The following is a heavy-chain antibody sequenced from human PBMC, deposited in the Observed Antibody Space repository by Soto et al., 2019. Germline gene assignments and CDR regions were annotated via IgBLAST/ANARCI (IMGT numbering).Heavy chain of an antibody. V-gene: IGHV1-2*04. CDR3: ARDMRFGELLSYYYYYGMDV. D-gene: IGHD3-10*01. J-gene: IGHJ6*04. Sequence: ASVKVSCKASGYTFTGYYMHWVRQAPGQGLEWMGWINPNSGGTNYAQKFQGWVTMTRDTSISTAYMELSRLRSDDTAVHYCARDMRFGELLSYYYYYGMDVWGKGTTVTVSS. CDR1: GYTFTGYY. CDR2: INPNSGGT.